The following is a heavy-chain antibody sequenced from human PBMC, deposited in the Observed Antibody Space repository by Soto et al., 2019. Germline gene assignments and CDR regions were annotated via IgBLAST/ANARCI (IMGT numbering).Heavy chain of an antibody. V-gene: IGHV4-59*01. J-gene: IGHJ5*02. CDR2: IYYTWTT. CDR1: GDSLTSYY. Sequence: QVQLQESGPGLVKPSETLSLTCSVSGDSLTSYYWTWVRQPPGKGLEWIGYIYYTWTTNYNPFLKSPVTISMDLSKNQFSLELRSLTAADTAVYYCARIILTGYYGLEPWGQGTLVIVSA. D-gene: IGHD3-9*01. CDR3: ARIILTGYYGLEP.